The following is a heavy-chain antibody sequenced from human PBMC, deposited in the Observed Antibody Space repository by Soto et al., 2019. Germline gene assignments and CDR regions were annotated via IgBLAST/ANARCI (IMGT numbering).Heavy chain of an antibody. CDR1: GGSISSGGYY. J-gene: IGHJ6*02. CDR2: IYYSGST. D-gene: IGHD3-22*01. Sequence: QVQLQESGPGLVKPSQTLSLTCTVSGGSISSGGYYWSWIRQHPGKGLEWIGYIYYSGSTYYNPSLKSRVTISVDTSKNQFSLKLSSVTAADTAVYYCARDLAYDSSGYQLYYYYYGMDVWGQGTTVTVSS. V-gene: IGHV4-31*03. CDR3: ARDLAYDSSGYQLYYYYYGMDV.